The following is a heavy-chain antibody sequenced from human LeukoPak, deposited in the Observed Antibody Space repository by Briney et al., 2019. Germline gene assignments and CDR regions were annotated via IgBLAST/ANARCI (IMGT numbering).Heavy chain of an antibody. Sequence: SETLSLTCAVYGGSFSGYYWSWIRQPPGKGLEWIGEINHSGSTDYNPSLKSRVTISVDTPKNQFSLKLSSVTAADTAVYYCASKAVGRLRLGELSADYWGQGTLVTVSS. D-gene: IGHD3-16*02. V-gene: IGHV4-34*01. CDR1: GGSFSGYY. J-gene: IGHJ4*02. CDR3: ASKAVGRLRLGELSADY. CDR2: INHSGST.